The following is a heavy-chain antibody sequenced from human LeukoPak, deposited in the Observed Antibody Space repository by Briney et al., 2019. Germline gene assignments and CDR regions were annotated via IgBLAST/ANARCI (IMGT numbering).Heavy chain of an antibody. CDR2: ISYDGSNK. V-gene: IGHV3-30*04. CDR3: ARVRYMDV. CDR1: GFTFSSYA. Sequence: GRSLRLSYAASGFTFSSYAMHWVRQAPGKGLEWVAVISYDGSNKYYADSVKGRFTISRDNSKNTLYLQMNSLRAEDTAVYYCARVRYMDVWGKGTTVTVSS. J-gene: IGHJ6*03.